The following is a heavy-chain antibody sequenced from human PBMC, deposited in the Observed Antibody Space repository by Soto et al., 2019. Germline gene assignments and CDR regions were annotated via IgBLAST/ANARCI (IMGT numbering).Heavy chain of an antibody. V-gene: IGHV6-1*01. CDR1: GDSVSSNNTA. J-gene: IGHJ4*02. CDR2: TYYRSKWYN. CDR3: VRHDYGDYGYDS. D-gene: IGHD4-17*01. Sequence: SQTLSLTCAISGDSVSSNNTAWNWIRQSPSRGLKWLGRTYYRSKWYNDYAVSVKSRIIINPDTSRNQFSLQLNSVTPEDTAVYYCVRHDYGDYGYDSWGQGTLVTVSS.